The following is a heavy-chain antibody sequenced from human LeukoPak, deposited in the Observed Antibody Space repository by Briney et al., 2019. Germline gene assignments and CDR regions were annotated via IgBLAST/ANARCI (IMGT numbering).Heavy chain of an antibody. Sequence: GGSLRLSCAASGFTFSSYAMSWVRQAPGKGLEWVSAISGSGGSTYYADSVKGRFTISRDNSKNTLYLQMNSLRAEDTAVYYCAKKGIAAAGTGNWFDSWGQGTLVTVS. CDR2: ISGSGGST. J-gene: IGHJ5*01. CDR3: AKKGIAAAGTGNWFDS. CDR1: GFTFSSYA. V-gene: IGHV3-23*01. D-gene: IGHD6-13*01.